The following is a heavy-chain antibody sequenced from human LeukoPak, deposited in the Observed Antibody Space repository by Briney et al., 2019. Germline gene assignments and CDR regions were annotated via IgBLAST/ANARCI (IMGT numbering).Heavy chain of an antibody. J-gene: IGHJ4*02. CDR3: ARGDGYNPFDY. V-gene: IGHV3-7*01. Sequence: PGGSLKLSCAASGFTFSDYWMTWVRQAPGKGLEWVANINQDGSEKNYVDSVKGRFTISRDNAKNSLYLQMDSLRAEDTAVYYCARGDGYNPFDYWGQGTLVTVSS. CDR2: INQDGSEK. CDR1: GFTFSDYW. D-gene: IGHD5-24*01.